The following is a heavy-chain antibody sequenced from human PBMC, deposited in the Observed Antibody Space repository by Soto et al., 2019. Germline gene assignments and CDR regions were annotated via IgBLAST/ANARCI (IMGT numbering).Heavy chain of an antibody. Sequence: PGGSLRLSCTASGFTFGDYAMSWFRQAPGKGLEWVGFIRSKAYGGTTQYAASVKGRFTISRDDSKSIAYLQMNSLKTEDTAVYYCTTNYYDSSGYENWFDPWGQGTLVTVSS. CDR1: GFTFGDYA. D-gene: IGHD3-22*01. CDR2: IRSKAYGGTT. V-gene: IGHV3-49*03. CDR3: TTNYYDSSGYENWFDP. J-gene: IGHJ5*02.